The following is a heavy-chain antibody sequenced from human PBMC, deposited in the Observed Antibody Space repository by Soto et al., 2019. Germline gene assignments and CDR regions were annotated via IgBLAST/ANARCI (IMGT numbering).Heavy chain of an antibody. Sequence: GGSLRLSCAASGFTFSTYAMNWVRQAPGEGLEWVSTISGSGASTYHADSVMGRFTISRDNSKNTLFLQMNSLRAEDTAVYYCAKGRLWQQLVVDYWGQGTLVTVSS. CDR1: GFTFSTYA. CDR3: AKGRLWQQLVVDY. V-gene: IGHV3-23*01. J-gene: IGHJ4*02. D-gene: IGHD6-13*01. CDR2: ISGSGAST.